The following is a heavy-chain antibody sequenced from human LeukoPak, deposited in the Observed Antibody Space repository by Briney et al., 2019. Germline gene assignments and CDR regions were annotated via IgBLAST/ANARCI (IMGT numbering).Heavy chain of an antibody. J-gene: IGHJ3*02. D-gene: IGHD2-15*01. CDR2: IYYSGST. Sequence: SETLSLTCTVSGGSISSSSYYWGWIRQPPGKGLEWIGYIYYSGSTYYNPSLKSRVTISVDTSKNQFSLKLSSVTAADTAVYYCARAVITPDAFDIWGQGTMVTVSS. V-gene: IGHV4-30-4*08. CDR3: ARAVITPDAFDI. CDR1: GGSISSSSYY.